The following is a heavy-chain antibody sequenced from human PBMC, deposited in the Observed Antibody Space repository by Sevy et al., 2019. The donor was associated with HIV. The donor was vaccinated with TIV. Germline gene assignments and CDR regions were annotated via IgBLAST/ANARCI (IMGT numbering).Heavy chain of an antibody. J-gene: IGHJ3*02. CDR3: ARMPTVSLRACDI. V-gene: IGHV3-53*01. Sequence: GGSLRLSCAASGFSVSDNYMSWVRQAPGKGLEWVSFIYLAGSTYYADSVKGRFTVSIDDSKNTLYLQMNSLRAEDTAVYYCARMPTVSLRACDIWGQGTLVTVSS. CDR1: GFSVSDNY. D-gene: IGHD4-17*01. CDR2: IYLAGST.